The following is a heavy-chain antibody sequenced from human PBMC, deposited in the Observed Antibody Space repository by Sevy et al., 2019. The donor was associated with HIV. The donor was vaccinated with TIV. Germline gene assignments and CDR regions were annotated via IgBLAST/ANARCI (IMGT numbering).Heavy chain of an antibody. D-gene: IGHD1-1*01. J-gene: IGHJ1*01. CDR1: GFTLSSYS. Sequence: GGSLRLSCSTSGFTLSSYSMHWVRQAPGKGLEWVATISYDGINKHYADSVKGRFTISRDNFKNSLSLQMNSLRAEDTAVYFCALERLSSDVAEYFQNWGQGTLVTVSS. CDR2: ISYDGINK. V-gene: IGHV3-30-3*01. CDR3: ALERLSSDVAEYFQN.